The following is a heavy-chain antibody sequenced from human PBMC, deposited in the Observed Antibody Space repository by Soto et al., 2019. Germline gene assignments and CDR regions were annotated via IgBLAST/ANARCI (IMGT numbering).Heavy chain of an antibody. V-gene: IGHV3-23*01. Sequence: EVQLLESGGGLVQPGGSLRLSCAASGFSFSSYAMTWVRQAPGKGPEWVSVISGSGSSTYYADSVKGRFTISRDNSKNTLYLQMNGLRAEDTAVYHCAKVWEYGFGELPRRSRFDPWGQGTLVTVSS. CDR3: AKVWEYGFGELPRRSRFDP. J-gene: IGHJ5*02. CDR1: GFSFSSYA. CDR2: ISGSGSST. D-gene: IGHD3-10*01.